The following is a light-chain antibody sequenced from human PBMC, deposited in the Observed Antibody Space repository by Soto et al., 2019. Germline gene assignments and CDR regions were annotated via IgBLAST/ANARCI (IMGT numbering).Light chain of an antibody. CDR2: GAS. CDR3: QHYDNSPPFT. V-gene: IGKV1-33*01. J-gene: IGKJ3*01. CDR1: QDIRKY. Sequence: DIQMTQSPSSLSASVGDRVTITCQASQDIRKYLNWYQQKPGRAPKLLIYGASNLETGVPPRFSGSGYGTDFTFTISILQPEDIVTNYCQHYDNSPPFTFGPGTKVAIK.